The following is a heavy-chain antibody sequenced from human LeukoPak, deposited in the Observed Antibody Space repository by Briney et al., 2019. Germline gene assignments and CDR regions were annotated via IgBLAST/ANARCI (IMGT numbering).Heavy chain of an antibody. D-gene: IGHD4-17*01. CDR3: ARDLSENYGETYYYYGMDV. CDR1: GYTFTSYG. J-gene: IGHJ6*02. CDR2: ISAYNGNT. V-gene: IGHV1-18*01. Sequence: ASVKVSCKASGYTFTSYGISWVRQAPGQGLEWMGWISAYNGNTNYAQKLQGRVTMTTDTSTSTAYMELRSLRSDDTAVYYCARDLSENYGETYYYYGMDVWGQGTTVTVSS.